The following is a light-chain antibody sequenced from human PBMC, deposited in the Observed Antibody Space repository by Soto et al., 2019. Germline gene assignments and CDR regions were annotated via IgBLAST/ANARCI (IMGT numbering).Light chain of an antibody. J-gene: IGLJ2*01. V-gene: IGLV2-8*01. CDR3: SSYTGGTTPVL. CDR2: EVS. CDR1: SSDVGGYNY. Sequence: QSVLTQPPSVSGSPGQSVTISCTGTSSDVGGYNYVSWYQQHPGKAPKLLIFEVSKRPSGVPDRFSGSKSGNTASLTVSGLQADDEADDHCSSYTGGTTPVLFGGGTKLTVL.